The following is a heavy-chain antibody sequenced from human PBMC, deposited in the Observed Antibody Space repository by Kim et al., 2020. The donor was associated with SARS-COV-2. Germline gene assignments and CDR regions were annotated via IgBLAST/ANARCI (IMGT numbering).Heavy chain of an antibody. J-gene: IGHJ4*02. CDR2: IDADNGNT. CDR1: GYTFTSYA. V-gene: IGHV1-3*01. CDR3: ARNEDY. Sequence: ASVKVSCKASGYTFTSYAFHWVRQSPGQRLEWMGWIDADNGNTKYSQKFQGRVTITRDTSASTAYMELSSLRSEDTAVYYCARNEDYWGQGTLVTVSS.